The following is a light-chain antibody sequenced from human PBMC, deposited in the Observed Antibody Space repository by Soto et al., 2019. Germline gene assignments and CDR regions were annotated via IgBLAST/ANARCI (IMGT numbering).Light chain of an antibody. V-gene: IGKV3-20*01. CDR3: QQYGSSPGT. Sequence: EIVLTQSPGTLSLSPGERATLSCRASQNVSGSYLAWYQQKPGQAPRLLIYGASSRATGIPDRFSGSGSGTDFTLTINRREPEDFAVYYCQQYGSSPGTFGQGTKVEIK. CDR2: GAS. J-gene: IGKJ1*01. CDR1: QNVSGSY.